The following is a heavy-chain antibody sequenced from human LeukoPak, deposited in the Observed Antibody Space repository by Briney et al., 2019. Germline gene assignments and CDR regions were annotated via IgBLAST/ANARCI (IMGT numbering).Heavy chain of an antibody. D-gene: IGHD3-16*02. V-gene: IGHV3-48*02. Sequence: GGSLRLSCAASGFTFSSYEMNWVRQAPGKGLGWVSYISSSSSTMYYADSVKGRFTISRDNAKNSLHLQLNSLRDEDTAVYYCARDGDTTIVNFAFDIWGQGTMVTVSS. CDR2: ISSSSSTM. CDR1: GFTFSSYE. CDR3: ARDGDTTIVNFAFDI. J-gene: IGHJ3*02.